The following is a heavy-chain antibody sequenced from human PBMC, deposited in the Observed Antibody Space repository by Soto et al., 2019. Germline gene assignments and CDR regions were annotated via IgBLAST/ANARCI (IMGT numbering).Heavy chain of an antibody. Sequence: SVKVSCKASGGTFSSYAISWVRQAPGQGLEWMGGIIPIFGTANYAQKFQGRVTITADESTSTAYMELSSLRSEDTAVYYCARTTIFGVVIKPPFLGMDVWGQGTTVTVSS. D-gene: IGHD3-3*01. V-gene: IGHV1-69*13. CDR1: GGTFSSYA. CDR2: IIPIFGTA. CDR3: ARTTIFGVVIKPPFLGMDV. J-gene: IGHJ6*02.